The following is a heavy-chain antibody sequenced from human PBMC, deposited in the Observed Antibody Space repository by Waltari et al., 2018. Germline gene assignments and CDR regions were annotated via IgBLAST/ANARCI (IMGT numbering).Heavy chain of an antibody. Sequence: QLQLRESGPGLLKPSETLSLTCSVSGDSIGSGYYYWGWIRQAPGKGLAWIGSIYFAGSTYYHPSLKSRLTISVDTSKNQFSLRLSSVTAADTAVYYWAREVGGSSWSTTPRGDAFDIWGQGTMVTVSS. J-gene: IGHJ3*02. V-gene: IGHV4-39*07. D-gene: IGHD6-13*01. CDR1: GDSIGSGYYY. CDR3: AREVGGSSWSTTPRGDAFDI. CDR2: IYFAGST.